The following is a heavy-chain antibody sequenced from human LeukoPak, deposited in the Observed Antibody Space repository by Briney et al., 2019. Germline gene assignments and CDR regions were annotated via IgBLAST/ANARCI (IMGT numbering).Heavy chain of an antibody. D-gene: IGHD2-2*03. CDR3: SRVDPRSRANMRFDP. CDR1: GYTFTAYY. Sequence: ASVKVSCKASGYTFTAYYINWMRQAPGQGLEWMGWINPNSGATNYAQKFQGRVTMTRDTSMSTAYMELSRLRSDDTAVYYCSRVDPRSRANMRFDPWGQGTLVTVSS. CDR2: INPNSGAT. V-gene: IGHV1-2*02. J-gene: IGHJ5*02.